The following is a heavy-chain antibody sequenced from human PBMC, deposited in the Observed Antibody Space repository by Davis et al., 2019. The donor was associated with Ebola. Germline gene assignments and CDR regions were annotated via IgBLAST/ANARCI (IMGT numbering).Heavy chain of an antibody. CDR3: VKDTSNIWFDV. CDR2: IKTDGSTT. CDR1: GLDFSNYY. Sequence: GESLKISCAASGLDFSNYYMHWVRQTPGKGLVWVARIKTDGSTTDYADSVKGRFTISRDNSKNTLHLQMNSLRVEDTAMYYCVKDTSNIWFDVWGQGTLVTVSA. D-gene: IGHD2/OR15-2a*01. V-gene: IGHV3-74*01. J-gene: IGHJ3*01.